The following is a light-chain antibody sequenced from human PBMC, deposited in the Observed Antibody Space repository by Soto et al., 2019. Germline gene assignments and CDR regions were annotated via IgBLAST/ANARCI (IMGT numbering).Light chain of an antibody. CDR3: QSYDSSLSSWV. CDR1: SSNIGAGYD. J-gene: IGLJ3*02. V-gene: IGLV1-40*01. Sequence: QSVLTQPPSVSGAPGQRVTISCTGSSSNIGAGYDVHWYQQLPGTAPKLLIYGNSNRPSGVPDRFSGSKSGTSASLAITGLQAEVEADYYCQSYDSSLSSWVFGGGTKLTVL. CDR2: GNS.